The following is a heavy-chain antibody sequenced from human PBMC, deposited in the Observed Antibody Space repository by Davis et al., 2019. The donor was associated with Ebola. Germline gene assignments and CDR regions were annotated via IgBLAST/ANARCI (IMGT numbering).Heavy chain of an antibody. CDR3: AKDIRSGWSSDAFDI. J-gene: IGHJ3*02. CDR1: GFTFDDYA. V-gene: IGHV3-9*03. CDR2: ISWNSGSI. D-gene: IGHD6-19*01. Sequence: SLKISCAASGFTFDDYAMHWVRQAPGKGLEWVSGISWNSGSIGYADSVKGRFTISRDNAKNSLYLQMNSLRAEDMALYYCAKDIRSGWSSDAFDIWGQGTMVTVSS.